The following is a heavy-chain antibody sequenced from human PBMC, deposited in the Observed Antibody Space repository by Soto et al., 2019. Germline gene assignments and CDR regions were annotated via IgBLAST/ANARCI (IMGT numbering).Heavy chain of an antibody. CDR2: IWYDGSNK. Sequence: QVQLVESGGGVVQPGRSLRLSCAASGFTFSSYGMHWVRQAPGKGLEWVAVIWYDGSNKYYADSVKGRFTISRDNSKNTLYLQMNSLRAEDTAVYYCARSVSRRWIGELPPQDPTIYGMDVWGQGTTVTVSS. D-gene: IGHD3-10*01. J-gene: IGHJ6*02. CDR3: ARSVSRRWIGELPPQDPTIYGMDV. CDR1: GFTFSSYG. V-gene: IGHV3-33*01.